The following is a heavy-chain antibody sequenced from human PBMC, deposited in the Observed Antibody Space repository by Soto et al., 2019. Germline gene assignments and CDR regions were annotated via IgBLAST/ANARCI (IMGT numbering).Heavy chain of an antibody. V-gene: IGHV3-30*03. Sequence: GGSLRLSCAASGFTFSSYGMHWVRQAPGKGLEWVAVISFDGSNKYYADSVKGRFTISRDNSKNTLYLQMNSLRAEDTAVYYCARGPSSLTRFDYWAQGTLVTVSS. D-gene: IGHD2-2*01. CDR2: ISFDGSNK. CDR1: GFTFSSYG. CDR3: ARGPSSLTRFDY. J-gene: IGHJ4*02.